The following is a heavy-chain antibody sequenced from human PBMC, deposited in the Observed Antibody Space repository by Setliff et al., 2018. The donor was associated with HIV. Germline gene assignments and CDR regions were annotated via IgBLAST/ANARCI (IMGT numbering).Heavy chain of an antibody. CDR2: VYPDDSDT. D-gene: IGHD1-26*01. CDR1: GYTFANYW. CDR3: ARRIVRRNPYFYYYMDV. Sequence: PGESLKISCKASGYTFANYWIGWVRQMPGKGLEWVGIVYPDDSDTRYSPSFQGHVTISADKSISTAYLQWSSLKASDTAIYYCARRIVRRNPYFYYYMDVWGKGTTVTVSS. V-gene: IGHV5-51*01. J-gene: IGHJ6*03.